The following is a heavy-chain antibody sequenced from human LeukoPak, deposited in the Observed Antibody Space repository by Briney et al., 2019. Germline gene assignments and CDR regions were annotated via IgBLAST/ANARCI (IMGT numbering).Heavy chain of an antibody. D-gene: IGHD2-2*01. V-gene: IGHV1-18*01. CDR3: ARDIEVVPAIAYYYYGMDV. J-gene: IGHJ6*02. CDR2: ISAYNGNT. CDR1: GYTFTSYG. Sequence: ASVKVSCKASGYTFTSYGISWVRQAPGRGLEWMGWISAYNGNTNYGQNLQGRVTMTTDTSTSTAYMELRSLRSDDTAVYYCARDIEVVPAIAYYYYGMDVWGQGTTVTVSS.